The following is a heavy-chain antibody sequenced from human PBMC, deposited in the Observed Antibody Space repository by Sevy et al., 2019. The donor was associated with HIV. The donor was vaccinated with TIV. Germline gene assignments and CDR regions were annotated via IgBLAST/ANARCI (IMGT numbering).Heavy chain of an antibody. D-gene: IGHD2-15*01. CDR1: GFTFSGSA. J-gene: IGHJ6*03. CDR2: IRSKANSYAR. CDR3: TIGYCSGGSCPPGYYYYYMDV. V-gene: IGHV3-73*01. Sequence: GGSLRLSCAASGFTFSGSAMHWVRQASGKGLEWVGRIRSKANSYARAYAASVKGRFTISRDDSKNTAYLQMNSLKTEDTAVYYCTIGYCSGGSCPPGYYYYYMDVWGKGTTVTVSS.